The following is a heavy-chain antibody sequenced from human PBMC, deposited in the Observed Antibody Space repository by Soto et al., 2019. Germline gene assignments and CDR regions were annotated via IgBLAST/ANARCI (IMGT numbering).Heavy chain of an antibody. CDR3: ATERPDSSSWYYYYYYYGMDV. Sequence: QVQLVETGGGVVQPGRSLRLSCAASGFTFSSYGMHWVPQAPGKVLEWVAVISYDGSNKYYADSVKGRFTISRDKSKNTLYLQMNSLRAEDTAVYYCATERPDSSSWYYYYYYYGMDVWGQGTTVIVSS. CDR2: ISYDGSNK. D-gene: IGHD6-13*01. CDR1: GFTFSSYG. J-gene: IGHJ6*02. V-gene: IGHV3-30*03.